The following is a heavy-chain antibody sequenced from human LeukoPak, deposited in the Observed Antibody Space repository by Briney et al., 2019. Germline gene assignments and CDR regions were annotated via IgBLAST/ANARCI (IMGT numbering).Heavy chain of an antibody. D-gene: IGHD3-22*01. CDR1: GFTFSSYA. Sequence: GGSLRLSCAASGFTFSSYAMSWVRQAPGKGLEWVSAISGSGGSTYYADSVKGRFTISRDNSKNTLYLQMNSLRAEDTAVYYCAKDRGGYYDSSGYYDYWDQGTLVTVSS. CDR2: ISGSGGST. CDR3: AKDRGGYYDSSGYYDY. J-gene: IGHJ4*02. V-gene: IGHV3-23*01.